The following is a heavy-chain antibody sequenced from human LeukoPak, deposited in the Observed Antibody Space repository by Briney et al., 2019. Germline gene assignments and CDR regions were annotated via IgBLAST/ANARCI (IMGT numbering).Heavy chain of an antibody. CDR1: GGSISSYY. D-gene: IGHD3-22*01. CDR2: INCSGST. V-gene: IGHV4-59*01. CDR3: ARCPNNHDSRFREKGFDY. J-gene: IGHJ4*02. Sequence: SETLSLTCTVSGGSISSYYWSWLRQPPGKGLEWIGDINCSGSTNYNPSLKSRVTISVDTSKNQFSLKLSSVTAADTAVYSCARCPNNHDSRFREKGFDYWGQGTLVTVSS.